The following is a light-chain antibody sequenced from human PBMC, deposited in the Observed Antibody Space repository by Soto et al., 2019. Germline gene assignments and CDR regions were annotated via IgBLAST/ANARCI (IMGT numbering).Light chain of an antibody. CDR3: NSYTSSSTYV. CDR2: DVS. Sequence: QSALTQPASVSGSPGQSITISCTGTSSDVGGYNYVSWYQQHPGKAPKLMIYDVSNRPSGVSNRFSGSKSGNTASLTISGLQAEDEAAYYCNSYTSSSTYVFGTGTKVTVL. J-gene: IGLJ1*01. CDR1: SSDVGGYNY. V-gene: IGLV2-14*01.